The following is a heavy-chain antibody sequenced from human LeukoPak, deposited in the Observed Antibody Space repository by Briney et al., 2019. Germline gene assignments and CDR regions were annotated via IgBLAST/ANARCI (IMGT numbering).Heavy chain of an antibody. D-gene: IGHD2-21*02. Sequence: PGGSLRLSCAASGFIFSKYWMSWVRQAPGKGLEWVAHINPDGRDTYYVDSVKGRFTISRDNAQNSMYLQMNSLRVEDAAVYYCTSWGDTTAEYFQRWGQGTLVTVSS. CDR1: GFIFSKYW. CDR3: TSWGDTTAEYFQR. V-gene: IGHV3-7*01. CDR2: INPDGRDT. J-gene: IGHJ1*01.